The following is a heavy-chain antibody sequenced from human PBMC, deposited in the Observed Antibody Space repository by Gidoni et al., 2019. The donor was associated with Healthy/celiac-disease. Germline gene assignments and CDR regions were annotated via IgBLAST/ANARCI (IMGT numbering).Heavy chain of an antibody. CDR2: ISYDGSNK. D-gene: IGHD2-2*01. CDR1: GFTFSSSA. V-gene: IGHV3-30-3*01. J-gene: IGHJ6*02. Sequence: QVQLVESGGGVVQPGRSLSLSCAASGFTFSSSALHWVRQAPGKGLEWVAVISYDGSNKYYADSVKGRFTISRDNSKNTLYLQMNSLRAEDTAVYYCAREGGDCSSTSCFYYYYYGMDVWGQGTTVTVSS. CDR3: AREGGDCSSTSCFYYYYYGMDV.